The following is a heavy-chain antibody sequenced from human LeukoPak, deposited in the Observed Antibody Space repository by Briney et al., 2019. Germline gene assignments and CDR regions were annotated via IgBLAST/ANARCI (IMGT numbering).Heavy chain of an antibody. CDR2: ISSNGGST. CDR3: ARALISRSGWYDY. Sequence: PGGSLRLSCAASGFTFSSYAMHWVRQAPGKGLEYVSAISSNGGSTYYANSVKGRFTISRDNSKNTLYLQMGSLRAEDMAVYYCARALISRSGWYDYWGQGTLDTVSS. CDR1: GFTFSSYA. V-gene: IGHV3-64*01. D-gene: IGHD6-19*01. J-gene: IGHJ4*02.